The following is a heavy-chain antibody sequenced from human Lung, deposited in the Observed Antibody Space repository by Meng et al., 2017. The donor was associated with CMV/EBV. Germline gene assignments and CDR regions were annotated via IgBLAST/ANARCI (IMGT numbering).Heavy chain of an antibody. Sequence: SSXVFXXASGGMFSSYAISWGRQDPGQGREWMGGIVPILGITNYAQNFQDRVTITADKSTSTAYMELNSLRSEDTAVYYCSDYRLYSSSSFVQGYYNGGDVGGQGTXVTVSS. J-gene: IGHJ6*02. CDR2: IVPILGIT. V-gene: IGHV1-69*10. CDR1: GGMFSSYA. D-gene: IGHD6-6*01. CDR3: SDYRLYSSSSFVQGYYNGGDV.